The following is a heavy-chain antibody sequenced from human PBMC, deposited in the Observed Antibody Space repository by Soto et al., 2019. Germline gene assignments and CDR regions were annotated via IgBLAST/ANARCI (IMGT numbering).Heavy chain of an antibody. CDR1: GFTFSTYA. V-gene: IGHV3-23*01. CDR3: AKDKGYHAPDAFDI. CDR2: ISGSGGST. D-gene: IGHD5-12*01. J-gene: IGHJ3*02. Sequence: VGSLRLSCAASGFTFSTYAMNWVRQAPGKGLEWVSVISGSGGSTKYADSVKGRFTISRDNSKNTVYLQMSSLRAEDTAVYYCAKDKGYHAPDAFDIWGQGTMVTVSS.